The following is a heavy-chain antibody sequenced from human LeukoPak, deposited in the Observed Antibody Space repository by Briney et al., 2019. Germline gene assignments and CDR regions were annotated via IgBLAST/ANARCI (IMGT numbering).Heavy chain of an antibody. J-gene: IGHJ4*02. V-gene: IGHV4-61*01. Sequence: SETLSLTCTVSGGSISSSSYYWGWIRQPPGKGLEWIGYIYYSGSTNYNPSLKSRVTTSVDTSKNQFSLKLSSVTAADTAVYYCARERLGYYDRSGLDYWGQGTLVTVSS. D-gene: IGHD3-22*01. CDR2: IYYSGST. CDR1: GGSISSSSYY. CDR3: ARERLGYYDRSGLDY.